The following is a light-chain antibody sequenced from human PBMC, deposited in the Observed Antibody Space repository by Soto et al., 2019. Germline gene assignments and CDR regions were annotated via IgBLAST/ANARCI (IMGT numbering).Light chain of an antibody. CDR2: GAS. CDR3: QQYGFSPLT. CDR1: QSLSTSY. J-gene: IGKJ1*01. Sequence: EIVLTQSPGTLSLSPGERATLSCRASQSLSTSYLGWFQQKPGQAPRLLISGASSRATGIPARFSGSGSGTDFPLPISRLEPEAFAVYYCQQYGFSPLTFGQGTKVEIK. V-gene: IGKV3-20*01.